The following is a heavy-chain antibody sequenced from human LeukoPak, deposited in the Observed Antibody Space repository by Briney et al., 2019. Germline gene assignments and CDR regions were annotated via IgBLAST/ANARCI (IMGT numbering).Heavy chain of an antibody. D-gene: IGHD3-22*01. Sequence: GGSLRLSCAASGFTFSSYGMHWVRQAPGKGLEWVAFIRYDGSNKYYADSVKGRFTISRDNSKNMLYLQMNSLRAEDTAVYYCAKDQNPMIVVVITSPLDYWGQGTLVTVSS. V-gene: IGHV3-30*02. CDR1: GFTFSSYG. CDR3: AKDQNPMIVVVITSPLDY. CDR2: IRYDGSNK. J-gene: IGHJ4*02.